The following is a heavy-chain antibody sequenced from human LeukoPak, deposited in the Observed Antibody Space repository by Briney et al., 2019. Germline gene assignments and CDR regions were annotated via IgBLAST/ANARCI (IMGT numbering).Heavy chain of an antibody. V-gene: IGHV1-69*04. Sequence: ASVKVSCKASGGTFSSYAISWVRQAPGQGLEWMGRIIPILGIANYAQKFQGRVTITADKSTSTAYMELSSLRSEDTAVYYCARGPTTSQGYFPFSNYGGNSDDAFDIWGQGTMVTVSS. J-gene: IGHJ3*02. CDR3: ARGPTTSQGYFPFSNYGGNSDDAFDI. CDR1: GGTFSSYA. CDR2: IIPILGIA. D-gene: IGHD4-23*01.